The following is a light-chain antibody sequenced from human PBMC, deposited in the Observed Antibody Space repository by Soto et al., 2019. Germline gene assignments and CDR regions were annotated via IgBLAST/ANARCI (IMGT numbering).Light chain of an antibody. CDR3: QQYNNWPIT. J-gene: IGKJ5*01. CDR1: QSISNN. CDR2: GAS. V-gene: IGKV3-15*01. Sequence: EIVMTQSPATLSVSPGERATLSCRASQSISNNLAWYQQKPGQAPSLLFYGASNRASGVPARFSGGGSGTEFTLTISSLQSEDFAVYYCQQYNNWPITFGQGTRLEI.